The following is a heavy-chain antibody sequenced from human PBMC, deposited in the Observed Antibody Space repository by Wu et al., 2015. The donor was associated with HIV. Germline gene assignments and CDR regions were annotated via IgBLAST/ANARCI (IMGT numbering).Heavy chain of an antibody. Sequence: VQSGAEVKKPGASVKVSCKASGYTFTGYYMHWVRQAPGQGLEWMGWINPNSGGTNYAQKFQGRVTMTRDTSISTAYMELSRLRSDDTAVYYCAREDSSSWYVRLIDYWGQGTLVTGLL. J-gene: IGHJ4*02. D-gene: IGHD6-13*01. V-gene: IGHV1-2*02. CDR2: INPNSGGT. CDR1: GYTFTGYY. CDR3: AREDSSSWYVRLIDY.